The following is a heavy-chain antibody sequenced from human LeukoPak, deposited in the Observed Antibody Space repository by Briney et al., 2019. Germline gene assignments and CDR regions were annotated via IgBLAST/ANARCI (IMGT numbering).Heavy chain of an antibody. V-gene: IGHV4-59*01. CDR1: GGSISSYY. J-gene: IGHJ4*02. Sequence: PSETLSLTCTVSGGSISSYYWSWIRQPPGKGLEWIGYIYYSGSTNYNPSLKSRVTISVDTSKNQFSLKLSSVTAADTAVYYCARVQAYGGKDYFDYWGQGTLVTVSS. D-gene: IGHD4-23*01. CDR2: IYYSGST. CDR3: ARVQAYGGKDYFDY.